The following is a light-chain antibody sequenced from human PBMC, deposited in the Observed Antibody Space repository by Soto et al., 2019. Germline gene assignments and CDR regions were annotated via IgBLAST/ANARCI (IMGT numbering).Light chain of an antibody. CDR2: KAS. Sequence: DIQMTQSPSTLSASVGDGVTITCRASQSISIWLAWYQQKPGKAPKLLIYKASSLESGVPSRFSGSGSETEFTLTLSSLQPDDSATYYCQQYSDYLYTFGQGTKLEIK. J-gene: IGKJ2*01. CDR3: QQYSDYLYT. V-gene: IGKV1-5*03. CDR1: QSISIW.